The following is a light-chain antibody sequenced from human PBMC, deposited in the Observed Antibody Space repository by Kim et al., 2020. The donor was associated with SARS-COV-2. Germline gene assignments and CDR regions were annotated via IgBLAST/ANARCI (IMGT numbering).Light chain of an antibody. CDR1: ALPKQY. Sequence: TGQTARITCSGDALPKQYAYWYQQKPGQAPVMVIYKDSERPSGIPERFSGSSSGTTVTLTISGVQAEDEADYYCQSADSSGTLVVFGGGTQLTVL. CDR2: KDS. J-gene: IGLJ2*01. V-gene: IGLV3-25*03. CDR3: QSADSSGTLVV.